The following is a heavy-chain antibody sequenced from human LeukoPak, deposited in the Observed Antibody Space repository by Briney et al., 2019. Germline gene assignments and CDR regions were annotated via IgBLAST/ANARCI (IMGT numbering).Heavy chain of an antibody. CDR1: GGSISSSSYY. D-gene: IGHD6-13*01. J-gene: IGHJ4*02. Sequence: SETLSLTCTVSGGSISSSSYYWGWIRQPPGKGLEWIGSIYYSGSTYYNPSLKSRVTISVDTSKNQFSLRLSSVTAADTAVYYCARKAAGPDYWGQGTLVTVSS. CDR2: IYYSGST. CDR3: ARKAAGPDY. V-gene: IGHV4-39*01.